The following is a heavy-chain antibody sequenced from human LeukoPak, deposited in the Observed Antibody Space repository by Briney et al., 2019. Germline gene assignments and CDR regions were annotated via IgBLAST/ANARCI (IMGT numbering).Heavy chain of an antibody. D-gene: IGHD3-10*01. Sequence: SETLSLTCTVSGGSISSSSYYWGWIRQPPGKGLEWIGSIYYSGSTYYNPSLKSRVTISVDTSKNQFSLKLSSVTAADTAVYYCARDRVTMVRGATRLLERLFDYWGQGTLVTVSS. CDR1: GGSISSSSYY. CDR2: IYYSGST. J-gene: IGHJ4*02. CDR3: ARDRVTMVRGATRLLERLFDY. V-gene: IGHV4-39*02.